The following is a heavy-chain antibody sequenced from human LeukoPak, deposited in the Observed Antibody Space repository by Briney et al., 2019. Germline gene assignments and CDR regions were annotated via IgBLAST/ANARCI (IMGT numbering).Heavy chain of an antibody. J-gene: IGHJ4*02. CDR2: INQSGST. Sequence: SETLSLTCAVDGGSFSGYYWSWIRQPPGKGLEWIGEINQSGSTNYNPSLKIRVTISVDTSKNQFSLKLRSVTAADTAVYYCARITAAGTVFCYWVQGTLVTVSS. CDR1: GGSFSGYY. CDR3: ARITAAGTVFCY. D-gene: IGHD6-13*01. V-gene: IGHV4-34*01.